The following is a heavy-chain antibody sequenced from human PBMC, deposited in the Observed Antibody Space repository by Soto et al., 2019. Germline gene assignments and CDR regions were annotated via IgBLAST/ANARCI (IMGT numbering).Heavy chain of an antibody. CDR2: VCGSGTKT. J-gene: IGHJ5*01. CDR3: AKDRVTTVTTFHNWCDS. Sequence: EVQLLESGGGLVQPGGSLRLSCVASGFTFSSYAMTWVRQAPGKGLEWVSVVCGSGTKTFYADSVKGRFSISRDNSKNTLYLQMNSLRAEDTAVYYCAKDRVTTVTTFHNWCDSWGQGTLVTVSS. V-gene: IGHV3-23*01. D-gene: IGHD4-17*01. CDR1: GFTFSSYA.